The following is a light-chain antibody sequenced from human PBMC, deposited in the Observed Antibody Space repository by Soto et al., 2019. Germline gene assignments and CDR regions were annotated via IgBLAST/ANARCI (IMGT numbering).Light chain of an antibody. CDR2: GAS. Sequence: EIVLTQSPGTLSLSPGDRATLSCRASQSVSSNFLAWYQQKPGQAPRLLIYGASIRATGIPDGFSGSGSGTDFTLTIRRLEPEDFAMYFRHQYGSSPRTFGQGTKVEIK. CDR1: QSVSSNF. J-gene: IGKJ1*01. V-gene: IGKV3-20*01. CDR3: HQYGSSPRT.